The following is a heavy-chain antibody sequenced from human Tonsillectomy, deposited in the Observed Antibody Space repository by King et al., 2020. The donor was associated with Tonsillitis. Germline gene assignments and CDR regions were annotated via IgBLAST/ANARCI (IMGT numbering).Heavy chain of an antibody. D-gene: IGHD1-26*01. J-gene: IGHJ3*02. CDR3: AKDIGYSGSNDAFDI. Sequence: VQLVESGGGLVQPGRSLRLSCAASGFTFDDYAMHWVRQAPGKGLEWVSGISWNSGSIGDADFVKGRFTISRDNAKNSLYLQMNSLRAEDTALYYCAKDIGYSGSNDAFDIWGQGTMVTVSS. V-gene: IGHV3-9*01. CDR1: GFTFDDYA. CDR2: ISWNSGSI.